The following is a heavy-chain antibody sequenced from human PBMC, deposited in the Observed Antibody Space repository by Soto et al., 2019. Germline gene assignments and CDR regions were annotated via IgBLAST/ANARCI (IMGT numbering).Heavy chain of an antibody. J-gene: IGHJ5*02. Sequence: SETLSLTCSVSTYSISSGFFWGWIRQPPGKGLEWIGSIFHTGDSYYNPSLKSRITLSVDTSRNQFSLKLTSLTAADTAVYYCARDTNSLDPWGQGTLVTVSS. CDR1: TYSISSGFF. V-gene: IGHV4-38-2*02. D-gene: IGHD5-18*01. CDR3: ARDTNSLDP. CDR2: IFHTGDS.